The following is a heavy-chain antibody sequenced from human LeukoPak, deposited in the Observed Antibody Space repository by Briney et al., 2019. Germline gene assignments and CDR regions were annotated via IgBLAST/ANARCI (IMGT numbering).Heavy chain of an antibody. CDR2: IKNDGSVT. J-gene: IGHJ4*02. CDR3: AKDQEYSSGWYSFDY. D-gene: IGHD6-19*01. CDR1: GFTFSSYW. V-gene: IGHV3-74*01. Sequence: GGSLRLSCAASGFTFSSYWMQWVRQAPGKGLVWVSRIKNDGSVTNYADSVKGRYTISRDNSKNTLYLQMNSLRAEDTAVYYCAKDQEYSSGWYSFDYWGQGTLVTVSS.